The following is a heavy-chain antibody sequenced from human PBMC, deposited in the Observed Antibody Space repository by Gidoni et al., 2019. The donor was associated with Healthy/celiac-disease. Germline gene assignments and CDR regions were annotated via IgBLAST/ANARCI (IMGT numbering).Heavy chain of an antibody. J-gene: IGHJ4*02. CDR3: ARALGIAARAESYYFDY. Sequence: QVQLVESGGGVVQPGRSLRLSCAASGFTFSSSAMHWVRQAPGKGLEWVAVISYDGSNKYYADSVKGRFTISRDNSKNTLYLQMNSLRAEDTAVYYCARALGIAARAESYYFDYWGQGTLVTVSS. CDR2: ISYDGSNK. V-gene: IGHV3-30-3*01. CDR1: GFTFSSSA. D-gene: IGHD6-6*01.